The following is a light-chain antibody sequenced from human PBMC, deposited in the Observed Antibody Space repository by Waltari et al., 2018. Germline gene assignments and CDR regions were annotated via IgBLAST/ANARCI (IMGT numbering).Light chain of an antibody. Sequence: DIQMTHSPSTLSASIGDRVTITCRASQNVYTWLAWYQQKPGKAPKLLVYKTSTLQSGVPSRFSGSGSGTHCTLTISSLQHDDFATYYCQQYNTYWTFGQGTKVE. V-gene: IGKV1-5*03. J-gene: IGKJ1*01. CDR1: QNVYTW. CDR2: KTS. CDR3: QQYNTYWT.